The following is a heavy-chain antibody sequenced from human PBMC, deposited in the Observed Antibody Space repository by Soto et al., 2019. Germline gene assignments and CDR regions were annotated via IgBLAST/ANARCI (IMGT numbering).Heavy chain of an antibody. CDR1: GYTFTNYD. CDR2: ISAYNGNT. D-gene: IGHD3-22*01. V-gene: IGHV1-18*01. J-gene: IGHJ6*02. CDR3: ARVGLGSGFYYFGMDV. Sequence: ASVKVSCKSSGYTFTNYDISWVRQAPGQGLDWMGWISAYNGNTNYAQKLQGRVTMTTDTSTSTAYMELRSLRSDDTAVYYCARVGLGSGFYYFGMDVWGEETTVTVSS.